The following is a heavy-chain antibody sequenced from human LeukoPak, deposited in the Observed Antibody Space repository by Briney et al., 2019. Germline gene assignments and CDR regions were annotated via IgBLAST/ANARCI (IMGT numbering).Heavy chain of an antibody. D-gene: IGHD6-6*01. CDR1: GGSISSYY. J-gene: IGHJ5*02. V-gene: IGHV4-4*09. Sequence: SETLSLTCTVSGGSISSYYWSWIRQPPGKGLEWIRYIYTSGSTNYNPSLKSRVTISVDTSKSQFSLKLSSVTAADTAVYYCARQSIAARYWFDPWGQGTLVTVSS. CDR2: IYTSGST. CDR3: ARQSIAARYWFDP.